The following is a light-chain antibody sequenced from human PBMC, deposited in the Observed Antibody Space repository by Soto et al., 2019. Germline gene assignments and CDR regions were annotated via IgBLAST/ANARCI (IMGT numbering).Light chain of an antibody. CDR3: QQYGSSAWT. CDR1: QSVSSSY. Sequence: EIVLTQSPGTLSLSPGERASLSCRARQSVSSSYLAWYQQKPGQAPRLLIYGASSRATGIPDRFSGSGSGTDFPLTISSLEPEDFAVYYCQQYGSSAWTFGEGTKVEIK. CDR2: GAS. V-gene: IGKV3-20*01. J-gene: IGKJ1*01.